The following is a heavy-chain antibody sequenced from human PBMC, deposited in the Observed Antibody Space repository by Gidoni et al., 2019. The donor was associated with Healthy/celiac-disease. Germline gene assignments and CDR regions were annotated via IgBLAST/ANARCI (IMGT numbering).Heavy chain of an antibody. D-gene: IGHD3-22*01. J-gene: IGHJ3*02. CDR2: INTNTGNP. V-gene: IGHV7-4-1*02. Sequence: QVQLVQSGSELKKPGASVKVSCKSSGYTFTRYAMNWVRQAPGQGLEWMGWINTNTGNPTYAQGFTGRFVFSLDTSVSTAYLEISSLKAEDTAVYYCARDLEGSYYDSSHPDAFDIWGQGTMVTVSS. CDR3: ARDLEGSYYDSSHPDAFDI. CDR1: GYTFTRYA.